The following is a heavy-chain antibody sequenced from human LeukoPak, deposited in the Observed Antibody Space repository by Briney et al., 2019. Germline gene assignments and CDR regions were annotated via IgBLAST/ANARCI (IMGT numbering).Heavy chain of an antibody. CDR1: DGSINNHF. CDR3: AREGRDGYPS. J-gene: IGHJ5*02. CDR2: IYYSGAT. V-gene: IGHV4-59*11. Sequence: SETLSLTCTVSDGSINNHFWSWIRQPPGKGLEWIGHIYYSGATSYNPSVKSRVTLSVDTSKNQFSLKLSSVTAADTAVYYCAREGRDGYPSWGQGTLVTVSS. D-gene: IGHD5-24*01.